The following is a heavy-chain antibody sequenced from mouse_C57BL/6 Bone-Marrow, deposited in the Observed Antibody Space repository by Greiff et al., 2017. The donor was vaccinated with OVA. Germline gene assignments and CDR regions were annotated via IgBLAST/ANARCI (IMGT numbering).Heavy chain of an antibody. J-gene: IGHJ1*03. V-gene: IGHV14-3*01. Sequence: LVESVAELVRPGASVKLSCTASGFNFKNTYMHWVKQRPEQGLEWIGRIDPANGNTKYAPKFQGKATITADTSSSTAYLQLSSLTSEDTAIYYCARVVFCWYFDVWGTGTTVTVSS. CDR3: ARVVFCWYFDV. CDR1: GFNFKNTY. CDR2: IDPANGNT. D-gene: IGHD1-1*02.